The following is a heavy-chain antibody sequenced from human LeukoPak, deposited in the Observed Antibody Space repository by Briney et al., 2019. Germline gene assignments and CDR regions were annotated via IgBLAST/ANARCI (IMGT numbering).Heavy chain of an antibody. V-gene: IGHV1-2*02. CDR2: ISPNSGGT. Sequence: GASVKVSCKASGYTFTGYYLHWVREAPGQGLQWMGWISPNSGGTNYAQNFQGRVTLTRDTSISTAYMELSSLRSDDTALYYCARDKVQWRGWFDPWGQGTLVTVSS. D-gene: IGHD6-19*01. CDR1: GYTFTGYY. CDR3: ARDKVQWRGWFDP. J-gene: IGHJ5*02.